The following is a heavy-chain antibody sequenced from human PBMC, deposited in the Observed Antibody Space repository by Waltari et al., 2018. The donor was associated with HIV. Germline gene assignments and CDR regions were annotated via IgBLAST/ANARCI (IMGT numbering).Heavy chain of an antibody. CDR1: GFTFSSYG. V-gene: IGHV3-30*18. D-gene: IGHD2-2*01. CDR2: ISYDENNK. CDR3: AKTVTLTQRGYFDY. Sequence: QVQLVESGGGVVQPGRSLRLSCAASGFTFSSYGMHWVRQAPGKGVGWVAVISYDENNKYAADCVKGRFNISRDNSKNTLWLQMNGLRAEDTAVYYCAKTVTLTQRGYFDYWGQGTLVTVSS. J-gene: IGHJ4*02.